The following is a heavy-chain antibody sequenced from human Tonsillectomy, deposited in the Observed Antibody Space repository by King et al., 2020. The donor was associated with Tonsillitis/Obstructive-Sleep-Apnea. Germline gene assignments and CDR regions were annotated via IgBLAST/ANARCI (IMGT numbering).Heavy chain of an antibody. CDR1: GGSISSSSYY. J-gene: IGHJ5*02. CDR3: VQGWSGYYRNWFDP. CDR2: IYYSGST. D-gene: IGHD3-3*01. Sequence: QLQESGPGLVKPSETLSLTCTVSGGSISSSSYYWGWIRQPPGKGLEWIGSIYYSGSTYYNPSLKSGVTISVDTSKNQFSLKLSSVTAADTAVYYCVQGWSGYYRNWFDPWGQGTLVTVSS. V-gene: IGHV4-39*01.